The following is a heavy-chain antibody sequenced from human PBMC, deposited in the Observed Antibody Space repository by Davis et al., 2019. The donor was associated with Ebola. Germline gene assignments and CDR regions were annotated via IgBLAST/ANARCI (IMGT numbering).Heavy chain of an antibody. CDR1: GFTVSSNY. V-gene: IGHV3-53*03. J-gene: IGHJ4*02. D-gene: IGHD2-2*01. CDR3: TTENTIFENGRTVDY. Sequence: GESLKISCTASGFTVSSNYMSWLRQAPGKVLEWVSVIYSGGSTYYADSATGRFTISRDNAKNSLYLQMNSLKTEDTAVYYCTTENTIFENGRTVDYWGQGTLVTVSS. CDR2: IYSGGST.